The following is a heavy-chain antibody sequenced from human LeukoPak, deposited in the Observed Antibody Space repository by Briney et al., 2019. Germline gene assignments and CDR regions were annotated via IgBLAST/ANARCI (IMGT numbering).Heavy chain of an antibody. J-gene: IGHJ4*02. CDR1: GGTFSSYA. D-gene: IGHD6-13*01. CDR2: IIPILGIA. Sequence: GASVKVSCKASGGTFSSYAISWVRQAPGQGLEWMGRIIPILGIANYAQKFQGRVTITADKSTSTAYMELSSLRSEDTAVYYCASIAAAGTPPDYWGQGTLVTVSS. V-gene: IGHV1-69*04. CDR3: ASIAAAGTPPDY.